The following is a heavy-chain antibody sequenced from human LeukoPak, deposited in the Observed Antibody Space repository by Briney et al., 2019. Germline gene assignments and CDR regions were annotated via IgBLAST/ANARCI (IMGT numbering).Heavy chain of an antibody. D-gene: IGHD5-12*01. CDR3: ARGGYSGYDNYYFDY. J-gene: IGHJ4*02. V-gene: IGHV3-30*02. CDR1: GFTFSSYG. CDR2: IRYDGSNK. Sequence: PGGSLRLSCAASGFTFSSYGMHWVRQAPGKGLEWVAFIRYDGSNKYYADSVKGRFTISRDNSKNTLCLQMNSLRSDDTAVYYCARGGYSGYDNYYFDYWGQGTLVTVSS.